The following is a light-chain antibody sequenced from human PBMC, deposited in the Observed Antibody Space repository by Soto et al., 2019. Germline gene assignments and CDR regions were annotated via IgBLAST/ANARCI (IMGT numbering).Light chain of an antibody. Sequence: DIPITQSASSLSASVGDTFTITCRASQSISSHLTWYQQKPGKAPNLLMYTASNLQSGVPSRFSGSGSGTGFTLTISSLQPEDFATYYCQQSYSTPISFGQGTRLEIK. J-gene: IGKJ5*01. CDR2: TAS. V-gene: IGKV1-39*01. CDR1: QSISSH. CDR3: QQSYSTPIS.